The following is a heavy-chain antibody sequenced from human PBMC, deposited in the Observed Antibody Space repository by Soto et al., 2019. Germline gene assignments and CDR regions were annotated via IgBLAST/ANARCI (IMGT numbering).Heavy chain of an antibody. CDR3: ARLDNTGRYQSFDY. V-gene: IGHV4-59*08. J-gene: IGHJ4*02. CDR1: GATFSSYS. Sequence: AGTLCLSCPVSGATFSSYSWNWIRQPPGRGLEWIGYLYYSGSTNYNPSLKSRATISVDTSKNQFSLKLTSVTAADTAVYHCARLDNTGRYQSFDYWGQG. CDR2: LYYSGST. D-gene: IGHD1-26*01.